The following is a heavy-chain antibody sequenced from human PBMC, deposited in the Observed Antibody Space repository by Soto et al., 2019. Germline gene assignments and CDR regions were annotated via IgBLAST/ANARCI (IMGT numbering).Heavy chain of an antibody. CDR1: GFTVSSKY. D-gene: IGHD2-15*01. Sequence: EVHLVESGGGLVQPGGSLRLSCAASGFTVSSKYMSWVRQAPGKGLEWVSLIQSGGPTYYADSVKGRLTIPRDTSANTLHLQMDSLRAEDTAVYYCARDDVLCDGGRCYGVPLDVWGQGTTVTVSS. CDR2: IQSGGPT. J-gene: IGHJ6*02. CDR3: ARDDVLCDGGRCYGVPLDV. V-gene: IGHV3-66*01.